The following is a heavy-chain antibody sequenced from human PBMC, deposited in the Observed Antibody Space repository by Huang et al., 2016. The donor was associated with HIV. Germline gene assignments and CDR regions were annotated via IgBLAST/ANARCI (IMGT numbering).Heavy chain of an antibody. J-gene: IGHJ4*02. CDR2: IGGNSGDI. CDR3: VIMDDYFDY. Sequence: VQLVESGGGLVQPGWTLRLSCAASGFAFSQYDVHWVRKSPGKGLEWVSGIGGNSGDIAYAASVRGRFVISRDNAKKSLYLKMNGLRLEDTALYFCVIMDDYFDYWGQGVLVGVSS. D-gene: IGHD2-8*01. V-gene: IGHV3-9*01. CDR1: GFAFSQYD.